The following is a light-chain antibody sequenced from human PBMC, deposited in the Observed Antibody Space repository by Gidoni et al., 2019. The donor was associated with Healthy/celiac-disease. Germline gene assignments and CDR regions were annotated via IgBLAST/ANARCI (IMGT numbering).Light chain of an antibody. V-gene: IGKV3-15*01. CDR3: QQYKNWPLYT. CDR2: GAS. CDR1: QSVSSN. J-gene: IGKJ2*01. Sequence: ELVMTQSPATLSVSPGERATLPCRASQSVSSNLAWYHQKPGQAPWLLIYGASTMATGIPARFSGSGSETDFTLTISGLQSEDFAVYYCQQYKNWPLYTFGQGTKLEIK.